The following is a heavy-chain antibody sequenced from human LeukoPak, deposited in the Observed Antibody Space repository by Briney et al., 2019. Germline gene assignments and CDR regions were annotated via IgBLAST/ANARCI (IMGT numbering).Heavy chain of an antibody. J-gene: IGHJ4*02. CDR2: INPNSGGT. CDR1: GYTFTGYY. Sequence: ASVKVSCKASGYTFTGYYMHWVRRAPGQGLEWMGCINPNSGGTKYAQKFQGGVTLTRDTSISTAYMELSRLRSDDTAVYYSARGRIAARTEFVDYWGQGTLVTVSS. D-gene: IGHD6-6*01. V-gene: IGHV1-2*02. CDR3: ARGRIAARTEFVDY.